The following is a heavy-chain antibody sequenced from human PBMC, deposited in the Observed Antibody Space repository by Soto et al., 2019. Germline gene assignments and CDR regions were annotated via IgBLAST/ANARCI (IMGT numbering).Heavy chain of an antibody. CDR2: INPNSGGT. V-gene: IGHV1-2*02. CDR3: ARESSSGWSYYFDY. CDR1: GCTFTGYY. J-gene: IGHJ4*02. Sequence: ASVKVSCKASGCTFTGYYMHWVRQAPGQGLEWMGWINPNSGGTNYAQKFQGRVTMTRDTSISTAYMELSRLRSDDTAVYYCARESSSGWSYYFDYWGQGTLVTVSS. D-gene: IGHD6-19*01.